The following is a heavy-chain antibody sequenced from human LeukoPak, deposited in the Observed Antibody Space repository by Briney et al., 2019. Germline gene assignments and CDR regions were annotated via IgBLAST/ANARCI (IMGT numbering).Heavy chain of an antibody. CDR2: IYYSGST. CDR3: ARGAPRRNWFDP. V-gene: IGHV4-39*07. Sequence: SETLSLTCTVSGGSISSSSYYWGWIRQPPGKGLEWIGSIYYSGSTYYNPSLKSRVTISVDTSKNQFSLKLSSVTAADTAVYYCARGAPRRNWFDPWGQGTLVTVSS. CDR1: GGSISSSSYY. J-gene: IGHJ5*02.